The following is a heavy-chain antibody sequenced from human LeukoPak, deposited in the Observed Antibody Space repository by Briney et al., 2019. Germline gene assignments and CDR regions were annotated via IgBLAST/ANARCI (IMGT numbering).Heavy chain of an antibody. V-gene: IGHV1-69*04. CDR1: GGTFSSYA. CDR3: ARNVDTALNDAFDI. J-gene: IGHJ3*02. CDR2: IIPILGIA. Sequence: SVKVSCKASGGTFSSYAISWVRQAPGQGLEWMGRIIPILGIANYAQKFQGRVTITADKSTSTAYMELSSLRSEDTAVYYCARNVDTALNDAFDIWGQGTMVTVSS. D-gene: IGHD5-18*01.